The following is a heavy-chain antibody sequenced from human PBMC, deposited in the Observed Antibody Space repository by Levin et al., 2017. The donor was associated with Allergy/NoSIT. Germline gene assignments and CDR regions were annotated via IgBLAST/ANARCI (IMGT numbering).Heavy chain of an antibody. D-gene: IGHD4-23*01. CDR3: AKGAVVTGGWAPRKYYGMDV. Sequence: PGGSLRLSCAASGFTFSSYAMSWVRQAPGKGLEWVSAISGSGGSTYYADSVKGRFTISRDNSKNTLYLQMNSLRAEDTAVYYCAKGAVVTGGWAPRKYYGMDVWGQGTTVTVSS. V-gene: IGHV3-23*01. CDR1: GFTFSSYA. J-gene: IGHJ6*02. CDR2: ISGSGGST.